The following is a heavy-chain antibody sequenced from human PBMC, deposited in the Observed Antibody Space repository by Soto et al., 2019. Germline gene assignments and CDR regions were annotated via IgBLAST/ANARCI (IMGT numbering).Heavy chain of an antibody. CDR1: GGSISTYY. CDR3: ARVCRGSFDY. D-gene: IGHD2-15*01. CDR2: IYYSGNT. Sequence: QVQLQESGPGLVKPSVTLSLTCTLSGGSISTYYWTWIRQPLGKGLEWMGYIYYSGNTNSNPSLKSRIAMFVARSKNQFSLKLSSVTAADTAVDYCARVCRGSFDYWGQGTLVTVSS. V-gene: IGHV4-59*01. J-gene: IGHJ4*02.